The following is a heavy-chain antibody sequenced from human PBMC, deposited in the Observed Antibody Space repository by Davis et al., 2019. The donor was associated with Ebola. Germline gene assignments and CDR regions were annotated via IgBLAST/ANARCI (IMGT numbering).Heavy chain of an antibody. D-gene: IGHD6-25*01. J-gene: IGHJ4*02. CDR1: GFSFEDDA. CDR3: VKDRRSSGWVYYFDH. Sequence: GESLKISCAASGFSFEDDAMHWVLPSPCPCADFLSMKRGNGDKTDYADSVKGRFTISRDNSKNSMYLQMNSLRSEDTAFDYCVKDRRSSGWVYYFDHWGQGALVTVSP. V-gene: IGHV3-43*02. CDR2: KRGNGDKT.